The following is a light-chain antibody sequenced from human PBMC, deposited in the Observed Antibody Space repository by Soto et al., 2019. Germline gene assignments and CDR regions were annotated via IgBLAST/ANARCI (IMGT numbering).Light chain of an antibody. CDR3: QQYGSSPRSIT. Sequence: EIVLTQSPGTLSLSPGERATLSCRASQSVSSSYLAWYQQKPGQAPRLLIYGASSRATGIPDRFSGSGSGTDFTLTISRLEPEDFAAYYCQQYGSSPRSITFGQGTRLEIK. CDR2: GAS. J-gene: IGKJ5*01. CDR1: QSVSSSY. V-gene: IGKV3-20*01.